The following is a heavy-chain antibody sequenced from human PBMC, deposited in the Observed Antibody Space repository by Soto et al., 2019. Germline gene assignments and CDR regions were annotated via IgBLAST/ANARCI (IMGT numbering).Heavy chain of an antibody. Sequence: QLQLQESGPGLVKPSETLSLTCTISGDSISNSNYYWGWLRQPPGKGLEWIGSIYYSGSTNYNPSLKSRVTISVDTSRNQFSLKLRSVTAGDTAVYHCARTGYGSGRTWFDPWGQGTLVTVSS. V-gene: IGHV4-39*01. D-gene: IGHD3-10*01. CDR2: IYYSGST. CDR1: GDSISNSNYY. J-gene: IGHJ5*02. CDR3: ARTGYGSGRTWFDP.